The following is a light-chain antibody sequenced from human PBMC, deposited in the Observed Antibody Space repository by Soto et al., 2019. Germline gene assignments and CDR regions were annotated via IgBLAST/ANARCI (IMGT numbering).Light chain of an antibody. CDR3: QQYGSSPLFT. CDR2: GAS. J-gene: IGKJ3*01. V-gene: IGKV3-20*01. CDR1: QTVTNNF. Sequence: EIVLTQSPGTLSLSPGVRATLSCRASQTVTNNFLAWYQQKPGQAPRLLIFGASSRATGIPDRFGGSGSGTDFSLTISSLEPEDFAVYYCQQYGSSPLFTFGPGTKVDFK.